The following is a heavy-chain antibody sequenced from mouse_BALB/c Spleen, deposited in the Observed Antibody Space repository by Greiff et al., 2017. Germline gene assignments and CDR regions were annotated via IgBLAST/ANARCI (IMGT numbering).Heavy chain of an antibody. CDR3: TRSDNYFFDY. D-gene: IGHD1-3*01. Sequence: EVKLMESGAGLVQPGGSMKLSCAASGFTFSDAWMDWVRQSPEKGLEWVAEIRSKANTHAPYYAESVKGMFTISRDDSKSSVYLQMHSLRAEDTGIYYSTRSDNYFFDYWGQGTTLTVSS. CDR1: GFTFSDAW. J-gene: IGHJ2*01. CDR2: IRSKANTHAP. V-gene: IGHV6-6*01.